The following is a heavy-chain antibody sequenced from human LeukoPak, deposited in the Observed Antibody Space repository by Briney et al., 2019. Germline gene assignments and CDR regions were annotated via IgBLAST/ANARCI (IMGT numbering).Heavy chain of an antibody. V-gene: IGHV4-61*02. CDR1: GGSISSGSYY. Sequence: PSETLSPTCTVSGGSISSGSYYWSWIRQPAGKGLEWIGRIYTSGSTNYNPSLKSRVTISVDTSKNQFSLKLSSVTAADTAVYYCARENAGYSSSWYRDWGQGTLVTVSS. J-gene: IGHJ4*02. D-gene: IGHD6-13*01. CDR2: IYTSGST. CDR3: ARENAGYSSSWYRD.